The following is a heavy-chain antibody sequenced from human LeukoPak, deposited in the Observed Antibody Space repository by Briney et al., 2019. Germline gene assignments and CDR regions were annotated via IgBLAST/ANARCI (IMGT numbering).Heavy chain of an antibody. CDR3: ATGGSYADH. Sequence: GGSLRLSCTGSGFTFSNYGMSWIRQAPGKGLEWVSAITIAGRTFYADSVKGRFTISRDNSKSTLYVLLSSLRAEDTAVYYCATGGSYADHWGQGTLVTVSS. CDR2: ITIAGRT. J-gene: IGHJ4*02. V-gene: IGHV3-23*01. CDR1: GFTFSNYG. D-gene: IGHD1-26*01.